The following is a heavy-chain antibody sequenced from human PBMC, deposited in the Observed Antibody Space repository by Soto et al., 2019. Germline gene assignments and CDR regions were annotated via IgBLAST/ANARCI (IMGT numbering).Heavy chain of an antibody. Sequence: HVKLVQSGGESKKPGASVKVSCNTPGYTLNTYFITWVRQAPGQGLEWMGLISPHNGNTNYAEKFQGRVTMTADTITKTAYMELRNLRINDTAVYYCARDTGNSFNYWGQGTPVTVSS. CDR3: ARDTGNSFNY. CDR2: ISPHNGNT. J-gene: IGHJ4*02. V-gene: IGHV1-18*01. CDR1: GYTLNTYF.